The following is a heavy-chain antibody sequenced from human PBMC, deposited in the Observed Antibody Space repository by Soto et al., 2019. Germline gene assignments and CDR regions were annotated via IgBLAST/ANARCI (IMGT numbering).Heavy chain of an antibody. CDR3: ARGLVVVPACHDY. D-gene: IGHD2-2*01. Sequence: GGSLRLSCAASGFTFSSYWMSWVRQAPGKGLEWVANIKQDGSEKYYVDSVKGRFTISRDNAKNSLYLQMNSLRAEDTAVYYCARGLVVVPACHDYWGQGTLVTVSS. CDR1: GFTFSSYW. J-gene: IGHJ4*02. CDR2: IKQDGSEK. V-gene: IGHV3-7*01.